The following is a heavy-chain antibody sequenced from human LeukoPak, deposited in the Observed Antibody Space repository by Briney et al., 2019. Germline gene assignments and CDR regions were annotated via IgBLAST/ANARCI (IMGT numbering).Heavy chain of an antibody. D-gene: IGHD2-21*01. CDR3: ARPGLAYCGGDCYSSDGYYFDY. CDR1: GEYFSTYY. CDR2: INHSGST. J-gene: IGHJ4*02. Sequence: LETLSLTCAVYGEYFSTYYYSWIRQPPGKGLEWIGEINHSGSTNYNPSLKSRLTISVDMSKKQFFLRLSSVTAADTATYYCARPGLAYCGGDCYSSDGYYFDYWGQGTLVTVSS. V-gene: IGHV4-34*01.